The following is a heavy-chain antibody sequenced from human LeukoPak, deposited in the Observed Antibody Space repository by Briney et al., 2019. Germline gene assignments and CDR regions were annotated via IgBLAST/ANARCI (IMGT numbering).Heavy chain of an antibody. V-gene: IGHV3-48*03. CDR3: ARDNYSGSRYFDH. CDR2: ISSSGRTM. D-gene: IGHD1-26*01. CDR1: GFSFSSYE. Sequence: GGSLRLSCAASGFSFSSYEMSWVRQAPGKGLEWVSYISSSGRTMYYADSVKGRFTVSRDNAKNSLYLQMNSLRAEDTAIYYCARDNYSGSRYFDHWGQGTLVTVSS. J-gene: IGHJ4*02.